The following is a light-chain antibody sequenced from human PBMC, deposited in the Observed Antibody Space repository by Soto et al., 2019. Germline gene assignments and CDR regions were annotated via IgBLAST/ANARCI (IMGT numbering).Light chain of an antibody. CDR1: SSDVGGYNY. CDR2: DVI. Sequence: QSALTQPRSVSGSPGPSVTISCTGTSSDVGGYNYVSWYQQHPGKVPKLMIYDVIQRPSGVPDRFSGSKSGNTASLTISGLQAEDEADYYCCSYAGSYSLYVFGTGTKLTVL. V-gene: IGLV2-11*01. CDR3: CSYAGSYSLYV. J-gene: IGLJ1*01.